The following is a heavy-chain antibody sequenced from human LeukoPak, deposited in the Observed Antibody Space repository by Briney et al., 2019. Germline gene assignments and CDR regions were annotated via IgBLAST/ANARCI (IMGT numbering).Heavy chain of an antibody. CDR3: AKDEKGYYHDTSGYPDAFDI. CDR2: INAGNGNT. J-gene: IGHJ3*02. V-gene: IGHV1-3*01. Sequence: ASVKVSCKASGHDFTSYAMHWVRQAPGQRLEWMGWINAGNGNTKYSQKFQDRVTVTRDTSTSTAYMELSSLRSEDTAVYYCAKDEKGYYHDTSGYPDAFDIWGQGTMVTVSS. CDR1: GHDFTSYA. D-gene: IGHD3-22*01.